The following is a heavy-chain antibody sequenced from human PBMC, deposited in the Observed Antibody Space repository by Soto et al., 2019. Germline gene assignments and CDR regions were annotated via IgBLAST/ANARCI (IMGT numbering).Heavy chain of an antibody. D-gene: IGHD5-18*01. J-gene: IGHJ4*02. CDR3: ARHSGYNYCYNFAY. Sequence: QLQLQESGPGLLKPSETLSLSCTVSGGSISSSTYYWGWLRQPPGQGLEWIGSIYFGGNTYHNPSLKSRVTISVDSSKNQFSLRVFSVTAAATAVYYCARHSGYNYCYNFAYWGQGTLRSVSS. CDR1: GGSISSSTYY. V-gene: IGHV4-39*01. CDR2: IYFGGNT.